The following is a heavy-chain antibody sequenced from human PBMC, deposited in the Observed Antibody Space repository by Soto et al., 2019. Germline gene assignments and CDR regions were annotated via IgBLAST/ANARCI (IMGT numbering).Heavy chain of an antibody. CDR3: ATHPATTVQRSSRYYYGMDV. CDR2: IYPGDSDT. Sequence: PGESLKISCKGSGYSFTSYWIGWVRQMPGKGLEWMGIIYPGDSDTRYSPSFQGQVTISADKSISTAYLQWSSLKASDTAMYYCATHPATTVQRSSRYYYGMDVWGQGTTVTVSS. D-gene: IGHD4-17*01. J-gene: IGHJ6*02. V-gene: IGHV5-51*01. CDR1: GYSFTSYW.